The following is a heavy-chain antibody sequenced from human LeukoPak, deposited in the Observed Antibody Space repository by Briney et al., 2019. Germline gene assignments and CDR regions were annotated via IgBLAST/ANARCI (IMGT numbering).Heavy chain of an antibody. Sequence: GGSLRLSCAASGFTFSSYSMNWVRQAPGKGLEWVSSVSSSSSYIYYADSVKGRFTISRDNAKNSLYLQMNSLRAEDTAVYYCARDLRTDYGSGSYYFDYWGQGTLATVSS. V-gene: IGHV3-21*01. CDR2: VSSSSSYI. CDR1: GFTFSSYS. J-gene: IGHJ4*02. D-gene: IGHD3-10*01. CDR3: ARDLRTDYGSGSYYFDY.